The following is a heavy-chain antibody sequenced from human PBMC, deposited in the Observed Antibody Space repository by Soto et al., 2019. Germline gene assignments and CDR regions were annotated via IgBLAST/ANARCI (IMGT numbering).Heavy chain of an antibody. V-gene: IGHV1-18*04. J-gene: IGHJ4*02. CDR3: ARRHYYGSGSSYFDY. D-gene: IGHD3-10*01. Sequence: ASVKVSCKASGYTFTSYGISWVRQAPGQGLEWMGWISAYNGNTNYAQKLQGRVTMTTDTSTSTAYMELRSLRSDDTAVYYCARRHYYGSGSSYFDYRGQGTLVTVSS. CDR1: GYTFTSYG. CDR2: ISAYNGNT.